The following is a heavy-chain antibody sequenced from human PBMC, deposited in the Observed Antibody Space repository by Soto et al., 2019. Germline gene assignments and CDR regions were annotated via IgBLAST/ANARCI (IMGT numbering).Heavy chain of an antibody. CDR3: ARLLAKGGNSDY. CDR2: INPSGGST. V-gene: IGHV1-46*01. Sequence: QVQLVQSGAEVKKPGASVKVSCKASGYTFTSYYMHWVRQAPGQGLEWMGIINPSGGSTSYAQKFQGRVTMTRDTSTSTVYVELRSLRSEDTAVYYCARLLAKGGNSDYWGQGTLVTVSS. J-gene: IGHJ4*02. CDR1: GYTFTSYY. D-gene: IGHD2-21*02.